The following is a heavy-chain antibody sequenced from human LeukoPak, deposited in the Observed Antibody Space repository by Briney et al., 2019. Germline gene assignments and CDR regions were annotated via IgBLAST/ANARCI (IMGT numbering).Heavy chain of an antibody. J-gene: IGHJ3*02. CDR1: GFTFSSYS. D-gene: IGHD3-22*01. V-gene: IGHV3-48*04. CDR2: ISSSGSTI. Sequence: GGSLRLSCAASGFTFSSYSMNWVRQAPGKGLEWVSYISSSGSTIYYADSVKGRFTISRDNARNSLYLQMNSLRAEDTAVYYCARDQFNYYDSSGYPPAFDIWGQGTMVTVSS. CDR3: ARDQFNYYDSSGYPPAFDI.